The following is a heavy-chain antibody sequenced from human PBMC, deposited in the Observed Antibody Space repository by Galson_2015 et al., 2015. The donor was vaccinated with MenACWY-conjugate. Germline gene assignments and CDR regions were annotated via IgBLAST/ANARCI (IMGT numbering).Heavy chain of an antibody. CDR2: IDPINSNT. CDR1: GSSFPKYW. D-gene: IGHD1-26*01. Sequence: QSGAVVKKPGESLQLSCTGSGSSFPKYWIAWVRQMPGKGLEWVAVIDPINSNTRYSPSLQGQVTISADESISTAYLQWSSLKASDTATYYCARHPPGGRGMDVWGRGTTVTVSS. J-gene: IGHJ6*02. V-gene: IGHV5-51*01. CDR3: ARHPPGGRGMDV.